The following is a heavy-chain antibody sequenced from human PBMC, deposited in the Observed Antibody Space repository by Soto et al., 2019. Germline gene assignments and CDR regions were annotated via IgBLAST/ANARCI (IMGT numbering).Heavy chain of an antibody. J-gene: IGHJ4*02. CDR1: GFTFSSYS. V-gene: IGHV3-21*01. D-gene: IGHD5-18*01. CDR3: ARWGYSHGLRGGY. CDR2: ISSSSSYI. Sequence: EVQLVESGGGLVKPGGSLRLSCAASGFTFSSYSMNWVRQAPGKGLEWVSSISSSSSYIYYADSVKGRFTISRDNAKNSLYLQMNSLRAEDQAGYYWARWGYSHGLRGGYWGQGTLVPVSS.